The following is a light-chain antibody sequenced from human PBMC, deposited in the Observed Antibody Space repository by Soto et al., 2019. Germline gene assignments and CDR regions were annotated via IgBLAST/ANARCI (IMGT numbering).Light chain of an antibody. CDR1: SSDVGGYSY. CDR2: DVS. J-gene: IGLJ1*01. Sequence: QSALTQPASVSGSPGQSIAISCTGTSSDVGGYSYVSWYQQQPGKAPKLVISDVSNRPSGVSDRFSGSKSGNTASLTISGLQTEDEADYSCASYTTSSTYVFRTGTKSPS. V-gene: IGLV2-14*01. CDR3: ASYTTSSTYV.